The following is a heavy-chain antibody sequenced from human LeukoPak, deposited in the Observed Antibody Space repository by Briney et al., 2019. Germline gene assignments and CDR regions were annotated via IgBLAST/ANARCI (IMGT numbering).Heavy chain of an antibody. D-gene: IGHD2-21*02. J-gene: IGHJ6*03. CDR3: ARKVVTAMYYYYYYMDV. CDR1: GGSISSSSYY. CDR2: IYYSGST. Sequence: SETLSLTCTVSGGSISSSSYYWGWIRQPPGKGLEWIGSIYYSGSTYYNPSLKSRVTISVDTSKNQFSLKLSSVTAADTAAYYCARKVVTAMYYYYYYMDVWGKGTTVTVSS. V-gene: IGHV4-39*07.